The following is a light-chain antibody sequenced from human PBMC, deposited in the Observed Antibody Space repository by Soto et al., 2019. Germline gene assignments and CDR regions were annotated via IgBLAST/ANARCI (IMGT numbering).Light chain of an antibody. CDR2: DAS. CDR3: QQRSNWPPWT. CDR1: QSVSSY. J-gene: IGKJ1*01. V-gene: IGKV3-11*01. Sequence: EIVLTQSPATLSLSPGERATLSCRASQSVSSYLAWYQQKPGQAPRLLIYDASNRATGIPARFSGSGSGPDFSRTISSLEPENFAVYYCQQRSNWPPWTVGQGTKVEIK.